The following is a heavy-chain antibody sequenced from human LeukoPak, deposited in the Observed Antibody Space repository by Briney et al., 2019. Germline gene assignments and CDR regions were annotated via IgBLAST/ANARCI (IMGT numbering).Heavy chain of an antibody. D-gene: IGHD1-26*01. CDR1: GGSISSDGYY. Sequence: SQTLSLTCTVSGGSISSDGYYWSWIRQHPGKGLEWVGYIYYSGSTYYNPSLKSRVTISVDTSKNQFSLKLSSVTAADTAVYYCARGRIVRATSFDYWGQGTLVTVSS. V-gene: IGHV4-31*03. CDR3: ARGRIVRATSFDY. J-gene: IGHJ4*02. CDR2: IYYSGST.